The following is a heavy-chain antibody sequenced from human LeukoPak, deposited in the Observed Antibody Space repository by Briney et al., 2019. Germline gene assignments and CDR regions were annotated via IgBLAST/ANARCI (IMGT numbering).Heavy chain of an antibody. CDR2: INPNSGGT. J-gene: IGHJ4*02. CDR3: ASFGLPGDTMVRGVITFDY. D-gene: IGHD3-10*01. Sequence: ASVKVSCKASGYTFTGYYMHWVRQAPGQGLEWMGRINPNSGGTNYAQKFQGRVTMTRDTSISTAYMELSRLRSEDTAVYYCASFGLPGDTMVRGVITFDYWGQGTLVTVSS. V-gene: IGHV1-2*06. CDR1: GYTFTGYY.